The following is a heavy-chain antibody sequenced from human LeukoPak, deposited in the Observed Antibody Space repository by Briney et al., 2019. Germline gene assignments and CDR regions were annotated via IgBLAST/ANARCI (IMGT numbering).Heavy chain of an antibody. CDR3: ARTRREYQLLSFDY. Sequence: PSETLSLTCAVSGYSISSGYYWGWIRQPPGKGLEWIGSIYHSGSTSYNPSLKSRVTISVDTSKNQFSLKLSSVTAADTAVYYCARTRREYQLLSFDYWRQGTLVTVSS. D-gene: IGHD2-2*01. CDR2: IYHSGST. V-gene: IGHV4-38-2*01. CDR1: GYSISSGYY. J-gene: IGHJ4*02.